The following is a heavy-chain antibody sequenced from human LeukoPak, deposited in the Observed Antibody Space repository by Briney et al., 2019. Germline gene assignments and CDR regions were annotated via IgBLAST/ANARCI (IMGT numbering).Heavy chain of an antibody. J-gene: IGHJ4*02. D-gene: IGHD4-17*01. V-gene: IGHV4-61*02. CDR2: IYTSGST. CDR1: GGSISSDTYY. CDR3: ARGYGDYARRFDY. Sequence: SQTLSLTCTVSGGSISSDTYYWNWIRQPAGKGLEWIGRIYTSGSTNYNPSLKSRVTISVDTSRNQFPLKLSSVTAADTAVYYCARGYGDYARRFDYWGQGTLVTVSS.